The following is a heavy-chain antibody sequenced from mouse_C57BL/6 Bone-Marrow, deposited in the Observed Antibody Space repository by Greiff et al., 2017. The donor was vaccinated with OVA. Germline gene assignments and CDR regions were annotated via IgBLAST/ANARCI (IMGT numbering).Heavy chain of an antibody. CDR1: GFTFSSYA. CDR3: ARDGIHYYGSTWFAY. V-gene: IGHV5-4*01. J-gene: IGHJ3*01. CDR2: ISDGGSYT. D-gene: IGHD1-1*01. Sequence: EVMLVESGGGLVKPGGSLKLSCAASGFTFSSYAMSWVRQTPEKRLEWVATISDGGSYTYYSDNVKGRFTISRDNAKNNLYLQMRHLKSEDTAMYDCARDGIHYYGSTWFAYWGQGTLVTVSA.